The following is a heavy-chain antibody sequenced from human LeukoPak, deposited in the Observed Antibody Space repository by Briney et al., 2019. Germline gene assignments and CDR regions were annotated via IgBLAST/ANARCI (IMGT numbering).Heavy chain of an antibody. CDR1: GFTFTSYA. CDR2: ISGSGGST. D-gene: IGHD3-10*01. V-gene: IGHV3-23*01. CDR3: ARGDYYGSGGFPVVGRSDGMDV. Sequence: PGGSLRLSCAASGFTFTSYAMSWVRQAPGKGLEWVSAISGSGGSTYYADSVRGRFTISRDNSKNTLYLQMNSLRVEDTAVYYCARGDYYGSGGFPVVGRSDGMDVWGQGTTVTVSS. J-gene: IGHJ6*02.